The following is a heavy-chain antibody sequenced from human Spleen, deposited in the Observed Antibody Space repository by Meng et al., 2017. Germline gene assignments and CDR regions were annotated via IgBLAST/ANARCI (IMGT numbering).Heavy chain of an antibody. V-gene: IGHV4-34*01. Sequence: HGPPTQWGAGLLKPSETLSLTCAVYGGSFSGYYWSWIRQPPGKGLEWIGEINHSGSTNYNPSLKSRVTISVDTSKNQFSLKLSSVTAADTAVYYCARGRRERWLQLRRSYLIDYWGQGTLVTVSS. CDR2: INHSGST. J-gene: IGHJ4*02. CDR3: ARGRRERWLQLRRSYLIDY. D-gene: IGHD5-24*01. CDR1: GGSFSGYY.